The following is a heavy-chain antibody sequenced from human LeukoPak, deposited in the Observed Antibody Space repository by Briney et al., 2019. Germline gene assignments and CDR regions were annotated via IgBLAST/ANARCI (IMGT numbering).Heavy chain of an antibody. CDR1: GFTFSSYA. V-gene: IGHV3-48*01. Sequence: GGSLRLSCAASGFTFSSYAMSWVRRAPGKGLEWVSYISSSSSTMYYADSVKGRFTISRDDAKNSLYLQMNTLRAEDTAVYYCARDRHKYNYDSGGYPPYWGQGTLVTVSS. CDR3: ARDRHKYNYDSGGYPPY. D-gene: IGHD3-22*01. J-gene: IGHJ4*02. CDR2: ISSSSSTM.